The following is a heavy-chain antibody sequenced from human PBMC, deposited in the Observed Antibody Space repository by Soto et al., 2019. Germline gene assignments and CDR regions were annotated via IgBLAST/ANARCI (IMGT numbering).Heavy chain of an antibody. CDR2: IYWNDDK. Sequence: TLSLTCTVSGVSISNSSYYWGWIRQPPGKALEWLALIYWNDDKRYSPSLKSSLTITKDTSKNQVVLTMTNMDPVDTATYYCAHTRITMVRGVYDYWGQGTLVTVSS. J-gene: IGHJ4*02. CDR1: GVSISNSSYY. V-gene: IGHV2-5*01. CDR3: AHTRITMVRGVYDY. D-gene: IGHD3-10*01.